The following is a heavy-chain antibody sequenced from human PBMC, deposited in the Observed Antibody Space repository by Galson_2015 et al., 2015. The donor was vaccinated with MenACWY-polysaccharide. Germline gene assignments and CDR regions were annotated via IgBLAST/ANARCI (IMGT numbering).Heavy chain of an antibody. CDR2: LSQDGSGQ. Sequence: SLRLSCAASGFSFSNYYMGWVRQGSGKGLDWVAYLSQDGSGQTYADSVRGRFTISRDNAKNSLYLQMDSLRVEDTAVYYCAKWSDAFDSWGQGTLVTVS. J-gene: IGHJ4*02. D-gene: IGHD2-8*01. CDR3: AKWSDAFDS. CDR1: GFSFSNYY. V-gene: IGHV3-7*01.